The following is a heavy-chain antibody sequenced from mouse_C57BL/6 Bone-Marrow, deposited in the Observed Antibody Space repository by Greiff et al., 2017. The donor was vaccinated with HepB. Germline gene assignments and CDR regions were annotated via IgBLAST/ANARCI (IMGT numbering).Heavy chain of an antibody. CDR1: GYAFTNYL. J-gene: IGHJ4*01. CDR3: ARKGDYSSYYYAMDY. CDR2: INPGSGGT. V-gene: IGHV1-54*01. D-gene: IGHD2-5*01. Sequence: QVQLQQSGAELVRPGTSVKVSCKASGYAFTNYLIEWVKQRPGPGLEWIGVINPGSGGTNYNEKFKGKATLTADKSSSTAYMQLSSLTSEDSAVYFCARKGDYSSYYYAMDYWGQGTSVTVSS.